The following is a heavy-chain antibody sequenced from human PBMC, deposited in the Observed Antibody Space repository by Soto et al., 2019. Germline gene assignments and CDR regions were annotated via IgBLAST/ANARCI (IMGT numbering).Heavy chain of an antibody. D-gene: IGHD2-21*02. J-gene: IGHJ4*02. CDR2: ISGSGCST. CDR3: AKVSCGGDCYKGHQN. V-gene: IGHV3-23*01. CDR1: GFTFSSSA. Sequence: GSLRLSGAASGFTFSSSAMSWVRQAPGKGLEWVSAISGSGCSTYYADPVKGRFTISRDNSKNTLYLQMNSLRAEDTAVYYCAKVSCGGDCYKGHQNWGQGTLVTVPS.